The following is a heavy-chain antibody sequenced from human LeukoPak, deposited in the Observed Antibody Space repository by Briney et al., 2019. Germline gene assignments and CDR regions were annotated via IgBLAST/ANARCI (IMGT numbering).Heavy chain of an antibody. CDR2: VHLDGRT. V-gene: IGHV4-4*02. Sequence: SETLSLTCAVSGGSVSSTNWWTGIRQPPGKGREWIGAVHLDGRTNYNPSLKSRLTMSVDLSENHVSLNLTSVTAADTAVYYCAREGGFYRPLDYSGQGTLVTVSS. J-gene: IGHJ4*02. CDR3: AREGGFYRPLDY. D-gene: IGHD6-25*01. CDR1: GGSVSSTNW.